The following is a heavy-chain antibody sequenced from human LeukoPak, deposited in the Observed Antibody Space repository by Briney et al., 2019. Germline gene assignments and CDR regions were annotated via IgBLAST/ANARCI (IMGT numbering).Heavy chain of an antibody. CDR3: ARGNRRLGYYGSGSLLPYDS. Sequence: SETLSLTCTVSGGSISHYYWSWIRQPPGKGLEWIGYIYYTGSTNYNPSLKSRVTVSVDTSKNQFSLSLTSVTAADTAVYFCARGNRRLGYYGSGSLLPYDSWGQGTLVTVSS. D-gene: IGHD3-10*01. V-gene: IGHV4-59*08. CDR2: IYYTGST. CDR1: GGSISHYY. J-gene: IGHJ5*02.